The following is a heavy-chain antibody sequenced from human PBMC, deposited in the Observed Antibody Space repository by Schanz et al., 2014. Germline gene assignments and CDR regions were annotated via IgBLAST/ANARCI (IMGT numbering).Heavy chain of an antibody. CDR2: INPSSGTT. Sequence: QVQLVQSGAEVKKPGASVKVSCKASGYTFTTYYIHWVRQAPGQGLEWMGKINPSSGTTRIAQNCQGRLTVTRDTSTSTVNVELSSLRSEDTAVYYCARGGFFDSTSFDSWGQGTLVTVSS. CDR3: ARGGFFDSTSFDS. CDR1: GYTFTTYY. V-gene: IGHV1-46*03. J-gene: IGHJ4*02. D-gene: IGHD2-2*01.